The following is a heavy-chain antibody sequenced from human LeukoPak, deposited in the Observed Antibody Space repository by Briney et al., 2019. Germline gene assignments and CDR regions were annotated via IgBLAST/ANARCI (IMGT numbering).Heavy chain of an antibody. CDR3: AREDWATFDN. CDR2: IVRKGRAE. CDR1: GFTFTTYW. J-gene: IGHJ1*01. Sequence: GGSLRLSCAASGFTFTTYWMAWVRQAPGKGLEWVATIVRKGRAEYYVGSVEGRFTVSRDNTQNLLYLQMNGLRAEDTALYFCAREDWATFDNWGQGTMVTVSS. D-gene: IGHD3/OR15-3a*01. V-gene: IGHV3-7*01.